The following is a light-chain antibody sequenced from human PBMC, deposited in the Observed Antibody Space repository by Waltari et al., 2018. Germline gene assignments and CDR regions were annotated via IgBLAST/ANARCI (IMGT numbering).Light chain of an antibody. V-gene: IGKV3-20*01. J-gene: IGKJ3*01. CDR3: QQYGSSPFT. CDR1: QSVSSSY. CDR2: GAS. Sequence: EIVLTQSPVTLSLSPGARATLSCRASQSVSSSYLAWYQQKPGQAPRLLIYGASSRATGIPDRFSGSGSGTDFTLTISRLEPEDFAVYYCQQYGSSPFTFGPGTKVDIK.